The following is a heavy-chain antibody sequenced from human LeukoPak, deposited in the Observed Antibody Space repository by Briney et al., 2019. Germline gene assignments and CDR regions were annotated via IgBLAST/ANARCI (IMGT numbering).Heavy chain of an antibody. V-gene: IGHV3-74*01. J-gene: IGHJ4*02. D-gene: IGHD6-19*01. Sequence: QPGGSLRLSCAASGFTFSSYWMHWVRQAPGKGLVWVSRINSDGSSTSYADSVKGRFTISRDNSKNTLYLQMNSLRAEDTAVYYCAKGAQWLVYYFDYWGQGTLVTVSS. CDR1: GFTFSSYW. CDR3: AKGAQWLVYYFDY. CDR2: INSDGSST.